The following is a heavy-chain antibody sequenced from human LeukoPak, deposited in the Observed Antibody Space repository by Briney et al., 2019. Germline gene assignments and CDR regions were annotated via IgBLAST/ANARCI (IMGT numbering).Heavy chain of an antibody. J-gene: IGHJ4*02. CDR1: GYTFSTYG. V-gene: IGHV3-30*02. CDR3: AKLAYSSSSSVDY. D-gene: IGHD6-6*01. Sequence: GGSLRLSCAASGYTFSTYGMHWVRHAPGKGLEWVSFILYDGSNKYYADSVKGRFTISRDNSKNTLYLQMNSLRAEDTAVYYCAKLAYSSSSSVDYWGQGTLVTVSS. CDR2: ILYDGSNK.